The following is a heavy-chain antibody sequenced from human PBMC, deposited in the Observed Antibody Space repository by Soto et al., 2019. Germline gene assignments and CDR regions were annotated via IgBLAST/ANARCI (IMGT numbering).Heavy chain of an antibody. D-gene: IGHD3-3*01. J-gene: IGHJ5*02. CDR2: ISSSSSTI. V-gene: IGHV3-48*02. CDR3: ARVIWSGHLTSDL. Sequence: PGGSLRLSCAASGFSFSSNSMNWVRQAPGKGLEWTSYISSSSSTIYADSVKGRFTISRDNAKNSLYLQMNSLRDEDTAVYYCARVIWSGHLTSDLWGQGTLVTVSS. CDR1: GFSFSSNS.